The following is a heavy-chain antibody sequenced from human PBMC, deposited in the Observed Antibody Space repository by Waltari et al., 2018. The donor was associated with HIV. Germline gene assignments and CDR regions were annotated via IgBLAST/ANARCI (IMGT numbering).Heavy chain of an antibody. V-gene: IGHV2-5*02. CDR3: AHSGTSEYQLVLRQNYYYYAMDV. CDR1: GFSLTSNGVT. J-gene: IGHJ6*02. CDR2: VYWDGNK. Sequence: QITLTASGPTLVKPTQTLTLTCTFSGFSLTSNGVTVGWIRQPPGKALAWLAIVYWDGNKRYSPSLKSRLTITKDTAKNQVILSMTNMDPVDTATYYCAHSGTSEYQLVLRQNYYYYAMDVWGQGTTVTVSS. D-gene: IGHD2-2*01.